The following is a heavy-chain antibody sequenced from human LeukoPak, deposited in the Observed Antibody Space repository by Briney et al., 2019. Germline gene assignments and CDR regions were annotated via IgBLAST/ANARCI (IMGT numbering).Heavy chain of an antibody. D-gene: IGHD3-10*01. CDR3: ARGYYGSGSYWPTSDRRFDY. J-gene: IGHJ4*02. V-gene: IGHV1-24*01. CDR1: GYTLTELS. CDR2: FDPEDGET. Sequence: GASVKVSCKVSGYTLTELSMHWVRQAPGKGLEWMGGFDPEDGETIYAQKFQGRVTITRDTSASTAYMELSSLRSEDTAVYYCARGYYGSGSYWPTSDRRFDYWGQGTLVTVSS.